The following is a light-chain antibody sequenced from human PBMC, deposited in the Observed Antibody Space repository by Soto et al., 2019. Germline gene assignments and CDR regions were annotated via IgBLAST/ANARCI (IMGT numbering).Light chain of an antibody. J-gene: IGKJ4*01. V-gene: IGKV3-15*01. Sequence: EIVMTQSPATLSVSPGERATLSYRASQSVSSNLAWYQQKPGQAPRLLIYGASTRATGIPARFSGSGSGTEFTLTISSLQSEYFAVYYCQQYNNWPTLTFGGGTKVEIK. CDR3: QQYNNWPTLT. CDR2: GAS. CDR1: QSVSSN.